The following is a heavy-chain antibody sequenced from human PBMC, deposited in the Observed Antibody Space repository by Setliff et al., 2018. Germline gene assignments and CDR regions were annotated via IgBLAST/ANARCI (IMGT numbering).Heavy chain of an antibody. CDR2: IWHDGTNK. CDR3: ATLSKDLNY. CDR1: GFTFSSHG. V-gene: IGHV3-33*08. J-gene: IGHJ4*02. D-gene: IGHD3-3*01. Sequence: GGSLRLSCVASGFTFSSHGFHWVRQAPGKGLEWVAIIWHDGTNKYYADSVKGRFDISRDSSKNTVCLQMNSLTAEDTAMYYCATLSKDLNYWGQGTLVTVSS.